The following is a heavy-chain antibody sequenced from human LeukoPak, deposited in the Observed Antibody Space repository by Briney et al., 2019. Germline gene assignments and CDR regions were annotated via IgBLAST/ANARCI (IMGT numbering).Heavy chain of an antibody. J-gene: IGHJ4*02. CDR3: ARDRYDFWSGYLLDPNPDPKYDY. D-gene: IGHD3-3*01. CDR2: ISSSSSYI. V-gene: IGHV3-21*01. CDR1: GFTFSSYS. Sequence: PGGSLRLSCAASGFTFSSYSMNWVRQAPGKGLEWVSSISSSSSYIYYADSVKGRFTISRDNAKNSLYLQMNSLRAEDTAVYYCARDRYDFWSGYLLDPNPDPKYDYWGQGTLVTVSS.